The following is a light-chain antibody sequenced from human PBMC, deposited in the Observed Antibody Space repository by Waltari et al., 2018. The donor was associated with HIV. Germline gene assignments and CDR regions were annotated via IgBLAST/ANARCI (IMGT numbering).Light chain of an antibody. CDR1: SSDVGGYKY. CDR2: DVS. CDR3: SSYTSSSTYV. Sequence: QSALTQPASVSGSPGQSITISCTGTSSDVGGYKYVSWYQQHPGKAPKPMIYDVSNRPSGVSNRCSGSKSGNTASLTISGLQAEDEADYYCSSYTSSSTYVFGTGTKVTVL. V-gene: IGLV2-14*03. J-gene: IGLJ1*01.